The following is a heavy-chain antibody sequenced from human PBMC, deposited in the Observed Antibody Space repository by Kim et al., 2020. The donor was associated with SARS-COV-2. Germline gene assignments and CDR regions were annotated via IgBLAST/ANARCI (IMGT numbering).Heavy chain of an antibody. CDR1: GFTFDDYA. CDR2: ISWNSGSI. J-gene: IGHJ4*02. V-gene: IGHV3-9*01. D-gene: IGHD3-10*01. Sequence: GGSLRLSCAASGFTFDDYAMHWVRQAPGKGLEWVSGISWNSGSIGYADSVKGRFTISRDNAKNSLYLQMNSLRAEDTALYYCAKDIRYYYGSGSFDYWGQGTLVTVSS. CDR3: AKDIRYYYGSGSFDY.